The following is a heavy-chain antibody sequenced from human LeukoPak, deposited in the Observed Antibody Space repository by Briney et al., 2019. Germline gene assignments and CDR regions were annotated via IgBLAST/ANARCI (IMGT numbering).Heavy chain of an antibody. D-gene: IGHD5-24*01. CDR1: GYTFTGYY. Sequence: ASVNVSCKASGYTFTGYYMHWVRQAPGQGLEWMGRINPNSGGTNYAQKFQGRVTMTRDTSISTAYMELSRLRSDDTAVYYCARADGYNWNDAFDIWGQGTMVTVSS. J-gene: IGHJ3*02. CDR2: INPNSGGT. V-gene: IGHV1-2*06. CDR3: ARADGYNWNDAFDI.